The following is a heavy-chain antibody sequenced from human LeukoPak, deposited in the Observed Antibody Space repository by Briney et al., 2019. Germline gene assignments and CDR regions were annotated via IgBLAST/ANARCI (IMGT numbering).Heavy chain of an antibody. V-gene: IGHV3-30*18. J-gene: IGHJ6*02. D-gene: IGHD5-18*01. Sequence: GGSLRLSRAASGFTFSSYGMHWVRQAPGKGLEWVAVISYDGSNKYYADSVKGRFTISRDNSKNTLYLQMNSLRAEDTAVYYCAKDLGFAMVNYYYGMDVWGQGTTVTVSS. CDR2: ISYDGSNK. CDR1: GFTFSSYG. CDR3: AKDLGFAMVNYYYGMDV.